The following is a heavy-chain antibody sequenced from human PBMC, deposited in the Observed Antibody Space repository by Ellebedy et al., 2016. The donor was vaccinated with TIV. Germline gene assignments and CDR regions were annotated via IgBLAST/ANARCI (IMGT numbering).Heavy chain of an antibody. D-gene: IGHD1-1*01. Sequence: MPSETLSLTCTVSGGSISSYYCNWIRQPPGKGLEWVGYIYYSGSTSYNPSLKSRVTISVDTSKNQFSLKLSSVTAADTAFYYCTLGTNDDWNFDLWGRGTLVTVSS. V-gene: IGHV4-59*08. CDR3: TLGTNDDWNFDL. CDR1: GGSISSYY. J-gene: IGHJ2*01. CDR2: IYYSGST.